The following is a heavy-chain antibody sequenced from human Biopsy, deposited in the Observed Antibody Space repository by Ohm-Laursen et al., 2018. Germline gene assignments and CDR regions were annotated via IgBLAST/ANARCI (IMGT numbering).Heavy chain of an antibody. Sequence: TQTLTLTCSFSGFSLSARGVSVSWIRQAPGKALEWLARVDWDDYKDYSASLQTKLSISKDTSNDQVVLTVNNVDPADTATYYCARTPILIVSAGLVYRHRRHLQGMDVWGQGIAVTVS. D-gene: IGHD6-13*01. CDR2: VDWDDYK. J-gene: IGHJ6*02. CDR1: GFSLSARGVS. CDR3: ARTPILIVSAGLVYRHRRHLQGMDV. V-gene: IGHV2-70*11.